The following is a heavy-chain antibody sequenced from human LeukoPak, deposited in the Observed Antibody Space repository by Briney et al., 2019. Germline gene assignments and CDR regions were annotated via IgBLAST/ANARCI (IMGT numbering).Heavy chain of an antibody. V-gene: IGHV3-23*01. Sequence: GGSLRLSCAASGFTFSSYAMSWVRQAPGKGLEWVSAISGSGGSTYYADSVKGRFTISRDNSKNTLYLQMNSLRAEDTAVYYCARALYYYDSSGYYYYWGQGTLVTVSS. CDR1: GFTFSSYA. D-gene: IGHD3-22*01. CDR3: ARALYYYDSSGYYYY. CDR2: ISGSGGST. J-gene: IGHJ4*02.